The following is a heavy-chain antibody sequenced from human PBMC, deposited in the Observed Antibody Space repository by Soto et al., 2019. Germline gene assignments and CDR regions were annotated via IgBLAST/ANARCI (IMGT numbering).Heavy chain of an antibody. CDR1: GFIFNSYY. CDR3: VRDWRDGYNHGFNH. J-gene: IGHJ4*02. CDR2: IKPDGSEK. V-gene: IGHV3-7*03. D-gene: IGHD5-12*01. Sequence: EVQLVESGGGLVQPGGSLRLSCAASGFIFNSYYMSWVRQAPGEGLEWVANIKPDGSEKYYVDSVEGRFTISRDNARNSLYLQMNSLRAEDTAVYYCVRDWRDGYNHGFNHWGQGTPVTVSS.